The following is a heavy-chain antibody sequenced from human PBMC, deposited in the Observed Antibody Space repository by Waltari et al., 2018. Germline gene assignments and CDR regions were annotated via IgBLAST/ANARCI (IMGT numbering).Heavy chain of an antibody. D-gene: IGHD3-9*01. J-gene: IGHJ4*02. CDR2: INQDGSEK. V-gene: IGHV3-7*01. CDR3: ARDPGFSEFDL. CDR1: GFPFYISL. Sequence: EVQLVESGGGLVQPGGSLLLACAASGFPFYISLLSWVRQAPGKGLEFVANINQDGSEKSYVDSVKGRFTISRDNAKNSMSLQMSSLRAEDAAVYYCARDPGFSEFDLWGQGTLVTVSS.